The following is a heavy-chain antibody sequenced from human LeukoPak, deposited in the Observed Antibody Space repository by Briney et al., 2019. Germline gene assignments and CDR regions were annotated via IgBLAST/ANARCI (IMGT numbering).Heavy chain of an antibody. V-gene: IGHV1-69*02. CDR3: ARVELGYCSSTSCYTPYYFDY. CDR1: GGTFSSYT. Sequence: SVKVSCKASGGTFSSYTISWVRQAPGQGLEWMGRIIPILDIANYAQKFQGRVTITADKSTSTAYMELSSLRSEDTAVYYCARVELGYCSSTSCYTPYYFDYWGQGTLVTVSS. CDR2: IIPILDIA. D-gene: IGHD2-2*02. J-gene: IGHJ4*02.